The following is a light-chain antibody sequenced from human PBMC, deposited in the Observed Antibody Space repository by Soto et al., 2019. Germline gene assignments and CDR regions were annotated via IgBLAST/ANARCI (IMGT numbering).Light chain of an antibody. CDR1: QTTTRW. J-gene: IGKJ1*01. CDR3: QHYNSYSEA. Sequence: DIQMTQSPSTLSASVGDRVTITCRASQTTTRWMAWYQQKPGKAPKLLIYDASTVESGVPSRFSGSRSGTEFTLTISSLQPDDFATYYCQHYNSYSEAFGQGTKVDIK. V-gene: IGKV1-5*01. CDR2: DAS.